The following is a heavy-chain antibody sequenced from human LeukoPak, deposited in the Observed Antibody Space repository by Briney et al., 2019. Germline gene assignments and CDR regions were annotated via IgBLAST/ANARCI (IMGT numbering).Heavy chain of an antibody. Sequence: GGSLRLSCAASGFTFSDYYMSWIRQAPGKGLEWVSYISSSGSTIYYADSVKGRFTTSRDNAKNSLYLQMNSLRAEDTAVYYCARVGPPLYYYYYYMDVWGKGTTVTVSS. V-gene: IGHV3-11*04. J-gene: IGHJ6*03. CDR1: GFTFSDYY. CDR2: ISSSGSTI. CDR3: ARVGPPLYYYYYYMDV.